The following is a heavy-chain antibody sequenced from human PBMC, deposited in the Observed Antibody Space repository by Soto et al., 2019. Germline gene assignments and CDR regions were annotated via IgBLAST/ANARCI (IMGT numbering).Heavy chain of an antibody. V-gene: IGHV4-39*01. Sequence: PSETLSLTCTVSGGSISSSSYYWGWIRQPPGKGLEWIGSIYYSGSTYYNPSLKSRVTISVDTSKNQFSLKLSSVTAADTAVYYCARHRATWDYYYYYMDVWGKGTTVTVSS. CDR1: GGSISSSSYY. J-gene: IGHJ6*03. CDR2: IYYSGST. CDR3: ARHRATWDYYYYYMDV. D-gene: IGHD7-27*01.